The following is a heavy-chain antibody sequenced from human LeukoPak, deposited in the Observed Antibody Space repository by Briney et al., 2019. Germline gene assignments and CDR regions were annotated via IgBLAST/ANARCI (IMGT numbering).Heavy chain of an antibody. D-gene: IGHD3-9*01. V-gene: IGHV4-4*02. CDR1: GGSISSSNW. CDR2: IYHSGST. J-gene: IGHJ5*02. Sequence: SETLSLTCAVSGGSISSSNWWSWVRQPPGKGLEWIGEIYHSGSTNYNPPLKSRVTISVDKSKNQFSLKLSSVTAADTAVYYCARVWLYYDILTGYFTAGGWFDPWGQGTLVTVSS. CDR3: ARVWLYYDILTGYFTAGGWFDP.